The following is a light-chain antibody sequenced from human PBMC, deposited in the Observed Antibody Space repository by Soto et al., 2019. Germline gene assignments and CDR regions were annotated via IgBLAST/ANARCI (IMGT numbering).Light chain of an antibody. Sequence: QSVLTQPASVSGSPGQSITISCTGTSSDVGTYNLVSWYQHHPGKAPKLMIYEGSKRPSGVSNRFSGSKSGNTASLTISGLQAEDEADYYCCSYAGSSTYVF. V-gene: IGLV2-23*01. J-gene: IGLJ1*01. CDR2: EGS. CDR1: SSDVGTYNL. CDR3: CSYAGSSTYV.